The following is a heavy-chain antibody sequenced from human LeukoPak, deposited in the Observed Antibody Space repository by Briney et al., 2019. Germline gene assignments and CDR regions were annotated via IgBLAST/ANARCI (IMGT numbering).Heavy chain of an antibody. CDR3: ARGPWGDFWSGYYRNYYYYMDV. D-gene: IGHD3-3*01. V-gene: IGHV1-18*01. J-gene: IGHJ6*03. Sequence: ASVKVSCKASGYTFTSYGISWVRQAPGQGLEWMGWISAYNGNTNYAQKLQGRVTMTTDTSTSTAYMELRSLRSEDTAVYYCARGPWGDFWSGYYRNYYYYMDVWGKGTTVTVSS. CDR1: GYTFTSYG. CDR2: ISAYNGNT.